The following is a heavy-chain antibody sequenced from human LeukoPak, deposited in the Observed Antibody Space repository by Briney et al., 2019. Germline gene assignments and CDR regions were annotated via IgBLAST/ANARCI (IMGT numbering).Heavy chain of an antibody. CDR3: AKGGYFSFDY. J-gene: IGHJ4*02. V-gene: IGHV3-20*04. CDR2: INWNGGST. D-gene: IGHD1-26*01. CDR1: GFTFDDYG. Sequence: PGGSLRLSCAASGFTFDDYGMSWVRQAPGKGLEWVSGINWNGGSTGYADSVKGRFTISRDNAKNSLYLQMNSLRVEDTAVYYCAKGGYFSFDYWGQGTLVAVSS.